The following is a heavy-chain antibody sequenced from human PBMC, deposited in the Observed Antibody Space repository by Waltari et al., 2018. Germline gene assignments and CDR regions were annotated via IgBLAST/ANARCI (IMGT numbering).Heavy chain of an antibody. CDR2: IYYSGRT. J-gene: IGHJ5*02. CDR3: ARHWKKSGYRFDP. D-gene: IGHD5-12*01. Sequence: QLQLQESGPGLVKPSATLSLTCTVPGGSISSSPFYWGWIRQSPGKGLEWIGSIYYSGRTDYNPTLESRVTISGDTSKNQFSLKLSSVTAADTAVYYCARHWKKSGYRFDPWGQGTLVTVSS. CDR1: GGSISSSPFY. V-gene: IGHV4-39*01.